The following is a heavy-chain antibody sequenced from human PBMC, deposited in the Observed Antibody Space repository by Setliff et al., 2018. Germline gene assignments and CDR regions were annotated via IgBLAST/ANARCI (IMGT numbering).Heavy chain of an antibody. CDR2: IYTSGST. V-gene: IGHV4-61*09. CDR3: ARDAAFGVAPKYYYGMDV. Sequence: TPSLTCPVSGGSISSGSYYWSWIRQPAGKGLEWIGHIYTSGSTNYNPSLKSRVTISVDTSKNQFSLKLSSVTAADTAVYYCARDAAFGVAPKYYYGMDVWGQGTTVTVSS. D-gene: IGHD3-3*01. CDR1: GGSISSGSYY. J-gene: IGHJ6*02.